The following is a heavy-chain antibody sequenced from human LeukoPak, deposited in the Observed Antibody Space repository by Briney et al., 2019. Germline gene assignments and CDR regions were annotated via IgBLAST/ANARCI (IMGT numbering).Heavy chain of an antibody. Sequence: GGSLRLSCAASGFTFSSYSMNWVRQAPGKGLEWVSSISSSSSYIYYADSVKGRFTISRDNAKNSLYLQMNSLRAEDTAVYYCARADYGGFTFDYWGQGTLVTVPS. CDR1: GFTFSSYS. CDR2: ISSSSSYI. D-gene: IGHD4-23*01. V-gene: IGHV3-21*01. J-gene: IGHJ4*02. CDR3: ARADYGGFTFDY.